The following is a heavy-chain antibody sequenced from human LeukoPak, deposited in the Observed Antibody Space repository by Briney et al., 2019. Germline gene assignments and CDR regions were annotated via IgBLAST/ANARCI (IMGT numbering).Heavy chain of an antibody. J-gene: IGHJ4*02. CDR1: GFTFDDYA. V-gene: IGHV3-9*03. Sequence: PGGSLRLSCAASGFTFDDYAMHWVRQAPGKGLEWVSGISWNSGSIGYADSVKGRFTISRDNAKNSLYLQMNSLRAEDMALYYCAKDNRAVAGTGGFDYWGQGTLLTVSS. D-gene: IGHD6-19*01. CDR2: ISWNSGSI. CDR3: AKDNRAVAGTGGFDY.